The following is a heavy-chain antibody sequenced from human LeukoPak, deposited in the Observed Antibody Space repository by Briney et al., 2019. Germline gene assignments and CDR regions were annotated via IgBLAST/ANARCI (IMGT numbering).Heavy chain of an antibody. CDR1: GDSISSSSYY. J-gene: IGHJ5*02. D-gene: IGHD3-22*01. Sequence: SETLSLTCTVSGDSISSSSYYWGWIRQSPGKGLEWIGRIYYSGSTYYNPSLKSRVTISVDTSKNQFSLKLSSVTAADTAVYYCARHRYYYDSSGYLNWFDPWGQGTLVTVSS. V-gene: IGHV4-39*07. CDR2: IYYSGST. CDR3: ARHRYYYDSSGYLNWFDP.